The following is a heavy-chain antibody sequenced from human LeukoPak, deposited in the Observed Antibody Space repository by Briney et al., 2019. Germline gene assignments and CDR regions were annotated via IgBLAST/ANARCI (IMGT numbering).Heavy chain of an antibody. D-gene: IGHD2-15*01. CDR3: AREVEEYCSGGSCYGAHY. J-gene: IGHJ4*02. CDR1: VGTFSSYA. Sequence: GSSVTVSCKASVGTFSSYAISWVRQAPGQGLEWVGGIIPIFGTANYAQKFQGRVTITADESTSAAYMELSSLRSEDTAVYYCAREVEEYCSGGSCYGAHYWGQGTLVTVSS. V-gene: IGHV1-69*01. CDR2: IIPIFGTA.